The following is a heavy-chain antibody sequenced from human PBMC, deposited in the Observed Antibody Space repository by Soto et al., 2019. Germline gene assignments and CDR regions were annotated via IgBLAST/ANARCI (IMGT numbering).Heavy chain of an antibody. CDR2: IIPILGIA. CDR3: ARHPTVAREFDY. Sequence: QVQLVQSGAEVKKPGSSVKVSCKASGGTFSSYTISWVRQAPGQGLEWMGRIIPILGIANYAQKFQGRVTITADKSTSAAYMELSSLRSEDTAVYYCARHPTVAREFDYWGQGTLVTVSS. CDR1: GGTFSSYT. V-gene: IGHV1-69*02. J-gene: IGHJ4*02. D-gene: IGHD4-17*01.